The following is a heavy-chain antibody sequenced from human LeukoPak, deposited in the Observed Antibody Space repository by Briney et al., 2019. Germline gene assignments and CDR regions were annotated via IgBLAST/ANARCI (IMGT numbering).Heavy chain of an antibody. CDR1: GYTFTGYY. Sequence: ASVKVSCKASGYTFTGYYMHWVRQAPGQGLEWMGWINPNSGGTNYAQKFQGRVTMTRDTSIGTAYMELSRLRSDDTAVYYCARAEYGSGSYHPDYWGQGTLVTVSS. CDR2: INPNSGGT. J-gene: IGHJ4*02. V-gene: IGHV1-2*02. CDR3: ARAEYGSGSYHPDY. D-gene: IGHD3-10*01.